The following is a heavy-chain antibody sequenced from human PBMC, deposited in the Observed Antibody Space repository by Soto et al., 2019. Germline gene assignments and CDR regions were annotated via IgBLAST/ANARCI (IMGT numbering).Heavy chain of an antibody. Sequence: ASVKVSCKASGYTFTSYGISWVRQAPGQGLEWMGWVSAYNGNTNYAQKLQGRVTMTTDTSTSTAYMELRSLRSDDTAVYYCARVFSMYDYIWGSYRPELFDYWGQGTLVTVSS. CDR1: GYTFTSYG. CDR3: ARVFSMYDYIWGSYRPELFDY. V-gene: IGHV1-18*01. D-gene: IGHD3-16*02. CDR2: VSAYNGNT. J-gene: IGHJ4*02.